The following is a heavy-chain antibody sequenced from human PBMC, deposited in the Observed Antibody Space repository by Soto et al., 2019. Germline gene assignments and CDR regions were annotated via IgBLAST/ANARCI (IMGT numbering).Heavy chain of an antibody. V-gene: IGHV1-69*02. CDR3: ARAKDCTNGVCYKGGGFFDY. D-gene: IGHD2-8*01. CDR2: IIPILGIA. J-gene: IGHJ4*02. CDR1: GGTFSSYT. Sequence: SVKVSCKASGGTFSSYTISWVRQAPGQGLEWMGRIIPILGIANYAQKFQGRVTITADKSTSTAYMELSSLRSEDTAVYYCARAKDCTNGVCYKGGGFFDYWGQGTLVTVSS.